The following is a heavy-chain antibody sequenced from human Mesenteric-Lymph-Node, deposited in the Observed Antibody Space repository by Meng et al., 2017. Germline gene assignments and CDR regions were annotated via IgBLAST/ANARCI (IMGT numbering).Heavy chain of an antibody. V-gene: IGHV3-7*01. CDR3: ARTKGGNSEFDY. D-gene: IGHD4-23*01. Sequence: GESLKISCAASGFTFSSYWMTWVRQAPGKGLEWVANIKQDGNEKYYVDTVKGRFTISRDNAKNSLYLQMNSLRAEDTGVYYCARTKGGNSEFDYWGQGTLVTVSS. CDR2: IKQDGNEK. CDR1: GFTFSSYW. J-gene: IGHJ4*02.